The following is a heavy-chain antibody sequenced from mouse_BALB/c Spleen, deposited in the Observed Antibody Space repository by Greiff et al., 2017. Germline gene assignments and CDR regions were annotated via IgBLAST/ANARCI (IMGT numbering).Heavy chain of an antibody. CDR1: GFTFSDYY. J-gene: IGHJ3*01. Sequence: EVHLVESGGGLVKPGGSLKLSCAASGFTFSDYYMYWVRQTPEKRLEWVATISDGGSYTYYPDSVKGRFTISRDNAKNNLYLQMSSLKSEDTAMYYCARGYGNYGAWFAYWGQGTLVTVSA. CDR2: ISDGGSYT. CDR3: ARGYGNYGAWFAY. V-gene: IGHV5-4*02. D-gene: IGHD2-1*01.